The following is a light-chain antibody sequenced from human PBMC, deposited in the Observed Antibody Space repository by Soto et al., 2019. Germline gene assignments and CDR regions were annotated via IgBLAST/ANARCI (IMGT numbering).Light chain of an antibody. Sequence: EIVLTHSPATLAVSPGERFTLSCRASQSVDINLAWYQQKPGQAPRLLIYGASTRATDMPGRFSGRGAGAEFTLTISSLQSEDFAVYYCQQYRSWPRTFGQGTKVDIK. CDR2: GAS. V-gene: IGKV3-15*01. CDR3: QQYRSWPRT. CDR1: QSVDIN. J-gene: IGKJ1*01.